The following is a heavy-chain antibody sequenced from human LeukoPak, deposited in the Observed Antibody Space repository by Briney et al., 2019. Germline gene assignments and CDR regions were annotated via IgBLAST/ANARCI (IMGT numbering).Heavy chain of an antibody. Sequence: ASAKISCKVSGYTFTDYYMHWVQQAPGKGLEWMGLVDPEDGETIYAEKFQGRVTITADTSTDTAYMELSSLRSEDTAVYYCATGNKAMVRFDYWGQGTLVTVSS. J-gene: IGHJ4*02. CDR2: VDPEDGET. V-gene: IGHV1-69-2*01. D-gene: IGHD5-18*01. CDR3: ATGNKAMVRFDY. CDR1: GYTFTDYY.